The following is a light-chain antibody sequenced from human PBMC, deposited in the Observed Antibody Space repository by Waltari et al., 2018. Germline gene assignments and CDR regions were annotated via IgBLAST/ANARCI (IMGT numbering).Light chain of an antibody. CDR3: QKYEALPAT. CDR1: QSVGRY. J-gene: IGKJ1*01. Sequence: IVLTHPPVSMYSSRAERATLSSRASQSVGRYLARYQQKPSQAPRILIYGASTRATGIPDRFSGSGSVTDFSLIISRLEPEDFAVYFCQKYEALPATFGQGTKVEIK. V-gene: IGKV3-20*01. CDR2: GAS.